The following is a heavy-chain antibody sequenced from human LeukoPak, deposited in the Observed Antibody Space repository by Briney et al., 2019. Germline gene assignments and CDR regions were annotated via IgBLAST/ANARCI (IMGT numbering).Heavy chain of an antibody. V-gene: IGHV3-7*01. J-gene: IGHJ4*02. Sequence: GGSPRLSCAASGFTFSSFWMNWLRQAPGKGLEWVANIKQDGSEKYYADSVKGRFTISRDNAKNSLFLQMNSLRAEDTAVYYCAREGDISVITYAYWGQGTLVTVSS. D-gene: IGHD5-12*01. CDR1: GFTFSSFW. CDR2: IKQDGSEK. CDR3: AREGDISVITYAY.